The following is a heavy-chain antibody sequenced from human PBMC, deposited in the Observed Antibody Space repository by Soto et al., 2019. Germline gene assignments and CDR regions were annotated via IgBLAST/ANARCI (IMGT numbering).Heavy chain of an antibody. J-gene: IGHJ5*02. CDR2: IYPSDSYT. Sequence: GESLKISCKGFGYSFTNYWQSWGPQMPGKGLEWVGRIYPSDSYTNYSSAFQVHVTFSADKSISTDYLQWSSLKASDTAMYYCARGNIVVVPAAPRNWFDPWGQGTLVTVSS. CDR3: ARGNIVVVPAAPRNWFDP. V-gene: IGHV5-10-1*01. D-gene: IGHD2-2*01. CDR1: GYSFTNYW.